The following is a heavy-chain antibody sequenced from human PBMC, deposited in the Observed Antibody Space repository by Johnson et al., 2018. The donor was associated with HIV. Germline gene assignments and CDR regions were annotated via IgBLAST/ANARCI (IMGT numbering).Heavy chain of an antibody. CDR1: GFSFSTYG. Sequence: QVQLVESGGGLIQPGGSLRLSCAASGFSFSTYGMHWVRQAPGKGLKWVSFIRYDGSNKYYADSVKGRFTISRDNSKNTLYLQMNSLRTEDTAVYYCAKKQEAAGTGGGAVDIWGQGTMVTVSS. D-gene: IGHD6-13*01. V-gene: IGHV3-30*02. J-gene: IGHJ3*02. CDR3: AKKQEAAGTGGGAVDI. CDR2: IRYDGSNK.